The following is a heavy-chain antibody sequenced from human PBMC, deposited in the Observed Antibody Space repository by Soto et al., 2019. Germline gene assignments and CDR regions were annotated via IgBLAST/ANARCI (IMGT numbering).Heavy chain of an antibody. CDR3: ARGSSPHDYGDYSVAY. J-gene: IGHJ4*02. Sequence: QVQLQESGPGLVKPSETLSLTCTVSGGSISSYYWSWIRQPPGKGLEWIGYIYYSGSTNYNPSLKGRVTISVDTSKNQFSLKRSSVTAADTAVYYCARGSSPHDYGDYSVAYWGQGTLVTVSS. CDR2: IYYSGST. CDR1: GGSISSYY. D-gene: IGHD4-17*01. V-gene: IGHV4-59*01.